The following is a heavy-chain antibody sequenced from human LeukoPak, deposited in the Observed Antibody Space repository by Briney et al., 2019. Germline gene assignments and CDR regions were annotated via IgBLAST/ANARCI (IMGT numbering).Heavy chain of an antibody. Sequence: SETLSLTCSVSGASVSSTTHYWGWIRQPPGKGLEWIGRLYTSGSTNYNPSLKSRVTKSVDTSKNQFSLKLTSMTAADTAVYYCARGGSSGYYYGWGQGTLVTVSS. D-gene: IGHD3-22*01. V-gene: IGHV4-61*02. CDR1: GASVSSTTHY. CDR3: ARGGSSGYYYG. J-gene: IGHJ4*02. CDR2: LYTSGST.